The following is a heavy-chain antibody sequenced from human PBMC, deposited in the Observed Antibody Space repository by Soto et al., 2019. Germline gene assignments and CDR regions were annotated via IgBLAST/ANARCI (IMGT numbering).Heavy chain of an antibody. Sequence: VQLVESGGGVVQPGRSLRLSCAASGFTFSSYAMHWVRQAPGKGLEWVAVISYDGSNKYYADSVKGRFTISRDNSKNTLYLQMNSLRAEDTAVYYCARDREAVAAIFDYWGQGTLVTVSS. CDR2: ISYDGSNK. V-gene: IGHV3-30-3*01. CDR1: GFTFSSYA. J-gene: IGHJ4*02. CDR3: ARDREAVAAIFDY. D-gene: IGHD6-19*01.